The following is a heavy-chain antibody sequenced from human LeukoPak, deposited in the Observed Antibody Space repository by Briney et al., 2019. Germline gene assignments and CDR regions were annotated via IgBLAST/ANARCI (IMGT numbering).Heavy chain of an antibody. V-gene: IGHV3-23*01. D-gene: IGHD3-22*01. CDR2: ITGNALNT. CDR3: AKLQDFYDNSGYSYFDN. J-gene: IGHJ4*02. CDR1: GFTFSNYA. Sequence: GGSLRLSCAASGFTFSNYAMSWVRQAPGKGLEWVSSITGNALNTYQADFIKGRFTISRDDSKNTLHLHLSSLRVEDTAVYYCAKLQDFYDNSGYSYFDNWGQGTLATVSS.